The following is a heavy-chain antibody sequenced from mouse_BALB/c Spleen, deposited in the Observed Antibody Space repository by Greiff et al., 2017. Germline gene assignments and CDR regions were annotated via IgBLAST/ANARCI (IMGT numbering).Heavy chain of an antibody. CDR2: IDPENGDT. J-gene: IGHJ4*01. V-gene: IGHV14-4*02. CDR3: NAHYDDDGYAMDY. D-gene: IGHD2-4*01. CDR1: GFNIKDYY. Sequence: EVQLQQSGAELVRSGASVKLSCTASGFNIKDYYMHWVKQRPEQGLEWIGWIDPENGDTEYAPKFQGKATMTADTSSNTAYLQLSSLTSEDTAVYYGNAHYDDDGYAMDYWGQGTSVTVSS.